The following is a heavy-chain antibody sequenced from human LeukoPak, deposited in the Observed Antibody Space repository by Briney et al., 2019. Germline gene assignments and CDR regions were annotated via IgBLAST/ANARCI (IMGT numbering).Heavy chain of an antibody. J-gene: IGHJ4*02. Sequence: GGSLRLSCVASGFTFSSYWMHWVRQAPGKGLVWVSRINTDGSSTRYADSVKGRFTISRDNSRNTLYLQMNSLRTEDTALYYCAKDLESYDSSGHYFDYWGQGTLVTVFS. D-gene: IGHD3-22*01. CDR3: AKDLESYDSSGHYFDY. V-gene: IGHV3-74*01. CDR2: INTDGSST. CDR1: GFTFSSYW.